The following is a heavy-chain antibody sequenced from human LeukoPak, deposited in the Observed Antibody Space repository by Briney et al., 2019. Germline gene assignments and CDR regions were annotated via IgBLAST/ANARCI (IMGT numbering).Heavy chain of an antibody. D-gene: IGHD2-15*01. CDR2: TNFNGSS. V-gene: IGHV4-30-4*01. Sequence: ERMWDTNFNGSSDYKQSLKSRVTRSVDTSKNQFSLKLSSVTAADTAVYYCARAYSPVNYFDYWGQGTLVTVSS. CDR3: ARAYSPVNYFDY. J-gene: IGHJ4*02.